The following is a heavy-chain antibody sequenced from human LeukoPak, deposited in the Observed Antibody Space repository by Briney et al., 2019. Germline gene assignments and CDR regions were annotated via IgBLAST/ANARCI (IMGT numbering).Heavy chain of an antibody. Sequence: SETLSLTCAVYGGSFSGYYWSWIRQPPGKGLEWIGEINHSGSTNYNPSLKSRVTISVDTSKNQFSLKLSSVTAADTAVYYCAGGLLRDSYDQFYYFDYWGQGTLVTVSS. V-gene: IGHV4-34*01. J-gene: IGHJ4*02. CDR1: GGSFSGYY. CDR3: AGGLLRDSYDQFYYFDY. D-gene: IGHD5-18*01. CDR2: INHSGST.